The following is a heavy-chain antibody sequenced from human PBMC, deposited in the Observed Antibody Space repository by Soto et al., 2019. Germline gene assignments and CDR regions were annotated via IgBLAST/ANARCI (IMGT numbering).Heavy chain of an antibody. V-gene: IGHV5-51*01. Sequence: GESLKISCKGSGYTFSNYWIDWVRQTPGKGLEWMGVISLGDSDTRCSPSFEGRVIISVDKSINTAYLQWSSLKASDTAIYYCARRGLQYYYGMDVWGQGTTVTVSS. CDR1: GYTFSNYW. CDR3: ARRGLQYYYGMDV. CDR2: ISLGDSDT. J-gene: IGHJ6*02.